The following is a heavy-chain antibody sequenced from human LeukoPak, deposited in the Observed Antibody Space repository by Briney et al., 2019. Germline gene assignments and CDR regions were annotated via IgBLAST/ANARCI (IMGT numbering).Heavy chain of an antibody. CDR3: ARGRVVSGSYYARADAFDI. J-gene: IGHJ3*02. Sequence: ASVKVSCKASGYTFTSYAMNWVRQAPGQGLEWMGWINTNTGNPTYAQGFTGRFVFSLDTSVSTAYLQISSLKAEDTAVYYCARGRVVSGSYYARADAFDIWGRGTMVTVSS. V-gene: IGHV7-4-1*02. CDR1: GYTFTSYA. CDR2: INTNTGNP. D-gene: IGHD1-26*01.